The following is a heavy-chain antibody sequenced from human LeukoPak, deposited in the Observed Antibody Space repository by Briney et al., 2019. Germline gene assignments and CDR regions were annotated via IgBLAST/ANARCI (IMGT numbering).Heavy chain of an antibody. J-gene: IGHJ4*02. V-gene: IGHV3-7*05. CDR1: GFIFSSYW. D-gene: IGHD3-16*01. Sequence: GGSLRLSCAASGFIFSSYWMTWVRQAPGKGLEWVANIKQHGNDKYYVDSVKGRFTISRDNAKNSLHLQMNSLRAEDTAVYYCARVRGGYYFDYWGQGTLVTVSS. CDR3: ARVRGGYYFDY. CDR2: IKQHGNDK.